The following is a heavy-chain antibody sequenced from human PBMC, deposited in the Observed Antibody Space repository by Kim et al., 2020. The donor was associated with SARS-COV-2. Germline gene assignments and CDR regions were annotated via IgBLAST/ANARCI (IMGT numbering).Heavy chain of an antibody. J-gene: IGHJ4*02. CDR2: GGST. V-gene: IGHV1-46*01. D-gene: IGHD1-26*01. CDR3: ARDPEVGY. Sequence: GGSTSYAQKFQGRVTVTRDTSTSTVYMELSSLRSEDTAVYYCARDPEVGYWGQGTLVTVSS.